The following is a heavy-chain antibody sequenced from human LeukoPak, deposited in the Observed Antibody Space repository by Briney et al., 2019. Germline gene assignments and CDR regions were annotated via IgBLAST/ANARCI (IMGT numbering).Heavy chain of an antibody. D-gene: IGHD3-9*01. CDR3: ARDSRAYDILTGYHTFNAFDI. V-gene: IGHV4-59*01. J-gene: IGHJ3*02. Sequence: SETLSLTCTVSGGSISSYYWSWIRQPPGKGLEWIGYIYYSGSTNYNPSLKSRVTISVDTSKNQFSLKLSSVTAADTAVYYCARDSRAYDILTGYHTFNAFDIWGQGTMVTVSS. CDR2: IYYSGST. CDR1: GGSISSYY.